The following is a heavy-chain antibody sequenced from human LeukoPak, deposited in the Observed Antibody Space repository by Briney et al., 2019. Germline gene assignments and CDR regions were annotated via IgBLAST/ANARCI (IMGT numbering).Heavy chain of an antibody. CDR3: AKDVCRYSSGCLSFDY. Sequence: GGSLRLSCAASGFTFSNYAMSWVRQAPGKGLEGVSAISGSGGSKYSADSVKGRFTISRDNSKNTLSLQMNSLRAEDTAVYYCAKDVCRYSSGCLSFDYWGQGTLVTVSS. J-gene: IGHJ4*02. D-gene: IGHD6-19*01. V-gene: IGHV3-23*01. CDR1: GFTFSNYA. CDR2: ISGSGGSK.